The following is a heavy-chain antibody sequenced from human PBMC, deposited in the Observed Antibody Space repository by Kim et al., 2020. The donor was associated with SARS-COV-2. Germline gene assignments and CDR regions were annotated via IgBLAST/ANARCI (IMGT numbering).Heavy chain of an antibody. J-gene: IGHJ4*02. V-gene: IGHV4-34*01. Sequence: SETLSLTCAVYGGSFSGYYWSWIRQPPGKGLEWIGEINHSGSTNYNPSLKSRVTISVDTSKNQFSLKLSSVTAADTAVYYCARGGIVVVPAAIDWGQGTLVTVSS. CDR1: GGSFSGYY. CDR3: ARGGIVVVPAAID. CDR2: INHSGST. D-gene: IGHD2-2*01.